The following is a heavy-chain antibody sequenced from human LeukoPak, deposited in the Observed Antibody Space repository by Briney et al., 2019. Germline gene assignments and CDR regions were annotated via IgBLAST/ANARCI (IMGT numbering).Heavy chain of an antibody. CDR3: ARAQTYGDSRLLLDY. CDR1: GFTFSSYE. J-gene: IGHJ4*02. V-gene: IGHV3-20*04. Sequence: PGGSLRLSCAASGFTFSSYEMNWVRQAPGKGLEWVSGINWNGGSTGYADSVEGRFTIFRDNAKNSRYLQMNSLRVEDTALYYCARAQTYGDSRLLLDYWGQGTLVTVSS. CDR2: INWNGGST. D-gene: IGHD4-17*01.